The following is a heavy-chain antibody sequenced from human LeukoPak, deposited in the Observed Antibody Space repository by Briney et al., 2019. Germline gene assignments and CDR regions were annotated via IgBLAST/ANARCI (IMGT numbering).Heavy chain of an antibody. CDR2: ILHTGRT. CDR1: GYSLTNHF. CDR3: ARGPAAVHP. Sequence: SETLSLTFAVHGYSLTNHFWIWIRQPPGKGLEWIGEILHTGRTNYNPSFKSRVTISLDTSKNQFFLNLTSVTAADTAVYFCARGPAAVHPWGQGTLVTVSS. D-gene: IGHD6-13*01. J-gene: IGHJ5*02. V-gene: IGHV4-34*12.